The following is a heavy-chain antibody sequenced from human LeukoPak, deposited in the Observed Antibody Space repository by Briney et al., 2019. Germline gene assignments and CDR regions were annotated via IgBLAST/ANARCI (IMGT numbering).Heavy chain of an antibody. CDR3: ARADCSGSTCYLRHSWFDP. V-gene: IGHV3-21*06. CDR1: GFTLSTFD. J-gene: IGHJ5*02. D-gene: IGHD2-2*01. Sequence: GGSLRLSCAASGFTLSTFDMTWVRQAPGKGLEWVSSISTSSRYIYYRDSVKGRFTISRDDAKNSLYLQMNSLTVEDTAVYYCARADCSGSTCYLRHSWFDPWGQGTLVTVSS. CDR2: ISTSSRYI.